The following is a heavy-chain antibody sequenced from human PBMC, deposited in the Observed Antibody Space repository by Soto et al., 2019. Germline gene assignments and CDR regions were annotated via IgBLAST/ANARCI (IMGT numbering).Heavy chain of an antibody. Sequence: QVQLVQSGAEVKKPGASVKVSCKASGYTFTGYYMHWVRQAPGQGLEWMGWINPNSGGTNYAQKFQGWVTMTRDTSISTAYMELSRLRSDDTAVYYCARGGYCSGGSCYPTYYYYGMDVWGQGTTVTVFS. CDR3: ARGGYCSGGSCYPTYYYYGMDV. J-gene: IGHJ6*02. CDR2: INPNSGGT. D-gene: IGHD2-15*01. V-gene: IGHV1-2*04. CDR1: GYTFTGYY.